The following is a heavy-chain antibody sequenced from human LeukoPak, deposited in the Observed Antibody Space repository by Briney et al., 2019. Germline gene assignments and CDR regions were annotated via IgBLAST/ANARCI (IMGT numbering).Heavy chain of an antibody. J-gene: IGHJ6*03. CDR3: AREGYSSTYYYYMDV. CDR2: IIPIFGTA. V-gene: IGHV1-69*06. Sequence: GASVKVSCKASGGTFSSYAISWVRQAPGQGLEWMGGIIPIFGTANYAQKFQGRVTITADKSTSTAYMELSSLRSEDTAVYYCAREGYSSTYYYYMDVWGKGTTVTVSS. D-gene: IGHD2-15*01. CDR1: GGTFSSYA.